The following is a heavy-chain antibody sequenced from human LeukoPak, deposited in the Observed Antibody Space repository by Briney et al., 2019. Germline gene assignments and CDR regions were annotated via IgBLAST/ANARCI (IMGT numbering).Heavy chain of an antibody. J-gene: IGHJ5*02. CDR1: RGSISSGSYY. D-gene: IGHD6-6*01. V-gene: IGHV4-61*02. CDR3: ARGPHSSSLRNWFDP. Sequence: PSQTLSLTXTVSRGSISSGSYYWSWIRQPAGKGLEWIGRIYTSGSTNYNPSLKSRVTISVDTSKNQFSLKLSSVTAADTAVYYCARGPHSSSLRNWFDPWGQGTLVTVSS. CDR2: IYTSGST.